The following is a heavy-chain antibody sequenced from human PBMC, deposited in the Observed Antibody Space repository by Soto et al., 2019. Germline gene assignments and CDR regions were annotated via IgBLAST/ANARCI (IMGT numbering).Heavy chain of an antibody. D-gene: IGHD3-10*01. CDR3: ASSMGRGGNDY. J-gene: IGHJ4*02. Sequence: EVQLVESGGGLVQPGGSLRLSCAASGFTFRDYWMSWVRQAPGKGLECVANIKTDGSEKYYVDPVKGRFTISRDNAKNSLYLQMNSLRAEDTAVYDCASSMGRGGNDYWGQGTLVAVSS. V-gene: IGHV3-7*05. CDR2: IKTDGSEK. CDR1: GFTFRDYW.